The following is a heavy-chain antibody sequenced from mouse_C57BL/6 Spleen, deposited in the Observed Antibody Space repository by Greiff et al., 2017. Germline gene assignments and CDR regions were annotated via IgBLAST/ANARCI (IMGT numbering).Heavy chain of an antibody. V-gene: IGHV1-69*01. Sequence: QVQLQQPGAELVMPGASVKLSCKASGYTFTSYWMHWVKQRPGQGLEWIGEIDPSDSYTNYTQKFKGKSTLTVDKSSSTAYMQISSLTSEDSAFYYCASGAPGTYYFDYWGQGTTLTVSS. D-gene: IGHD3-3*01. CDR1: GYTFTSYW. CDR3: ASGAPGTYYFDY. J-gene: IGHJ2*01. CDR2: IDPSDSYT.